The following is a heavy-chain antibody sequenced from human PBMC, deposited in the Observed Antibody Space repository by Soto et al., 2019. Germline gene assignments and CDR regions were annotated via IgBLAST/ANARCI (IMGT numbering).Heavy chain of an antibody. D-gene: IGHD3-3*01. CDR2: IYWDDDK. Sequence: QITLNESGPTQVKPRQTLTLTCTFSGFSLTTSGVGVGWIRQSPGKAPEWLALIYWDDDKRYSPSLKSRLTITKDNSKNQVVLTMPDLDPADTATYYCAHRVLRTVFGLVTTTAIYFDFWGQGTPVAVSS. J-gene: IGHJ4*02. V-gene: IGHV2-5*02. CDR1: GFSLTTSGVG. CDR3: AHRVLRTVFGLVTTTAIYFDF.